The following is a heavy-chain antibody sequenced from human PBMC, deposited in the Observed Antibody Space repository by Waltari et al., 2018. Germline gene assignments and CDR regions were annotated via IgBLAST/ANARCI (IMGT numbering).Heavy chain of an antibody. CDR1: GGSISSYY. J-gene: IGHJ4*02. CDR3: ATVATMGYFDY. Sequence: QVQLQESGPGLVKPSETLSLTCTVSGGSISSYYWSWIRQPPGKGLEWIGYIYYSGSTNYNPSLKSRVTISVDTSKNQFSLKLSSVTAADTAVYYCATVATMGYFDYWGQGTLVTVSS. CDR2: IYYSGST. V-gene: IGHV4-59*01. D-gene: IGHD5-12*01.